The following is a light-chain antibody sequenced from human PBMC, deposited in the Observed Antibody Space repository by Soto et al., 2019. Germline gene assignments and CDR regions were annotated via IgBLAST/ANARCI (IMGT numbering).Light chain of an antibody. CDR2: RNN. CDR1: SSNIGSNY. Sequence: QSVLTQPPSASGTPGQRVTISCSGTSSNIGSNYVYWYQQLPGTAPNLLIYRNNQRPSGVPDRFSGSKSGTSASLAISGLRSEDEADYDCAAWDDSLSGWVFGGGTKLTVL. V-gene: IGLV1-47*01. CDR3: AAWDDSLSGWV. J-gene: IGLJ3*02.